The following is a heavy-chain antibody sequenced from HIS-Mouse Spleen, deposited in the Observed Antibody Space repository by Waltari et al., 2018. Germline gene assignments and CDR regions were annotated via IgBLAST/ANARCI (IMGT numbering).Heavy chain of an antibody. Sequence: QVQLVESGGGVVQPGRSLRLSCAASGFTFSSYGMHWVRQAPCKGLECVAVIWYDGSNKYYADSVKGRFTISRDNSKNTLYLQMNSLRAEDTAVYYCAKGGYSSSWYPDYWGQGTLVTVSS. V-gene: IGHV3-33*06. J-gene: IGHJ4*02. D-gene: IGHD6-13*01. CDR3: AKGGYSSSWYPDY. CDR2: IWYDGSNK. CDR1: GFTFSSYG.